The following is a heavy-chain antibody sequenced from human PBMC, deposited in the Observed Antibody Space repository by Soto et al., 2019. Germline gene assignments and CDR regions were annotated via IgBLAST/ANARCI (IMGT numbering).Heavy chain of an antibody. Sequence: GSLRLSCAASGFTFDDYTMHWVRQAPGKGLEWVSLISWDGGSTYYADSVKGRFTISRDNSKNSLYLQMNSLRTEDTALYYCAKGKRRVVVVAAGPPSYGMDVWGQGTTVTVSS. CDR2: ISWDGGST. CDR1: GFTFDDYT. J-gene: IGHJ6*02. V-gene: IGHV3-43*01. D-gene: IGHD2-15*01. CDR3: AKGKRRVVVVAAGPPSYGMDV.